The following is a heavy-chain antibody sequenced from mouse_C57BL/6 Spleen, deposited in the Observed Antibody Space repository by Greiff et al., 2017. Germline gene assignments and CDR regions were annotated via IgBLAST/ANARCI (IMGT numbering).Heavy chain of an antibody. CDR1: GYTFTSYW. V-gene: IGHV1-74*01. D-gene: IGHD2-4*01. J-gene: IGHJ3*01. CDR3: AISGAIYYDYDDGPFFAY. CDR2: LHPSDSDT. Sequence: QVQLKQPGAELVKPGASVKVSCKASGYTFTSYWMHWVKQRPGQGLEWIGRLHPSDSDTNYNQKFKGKATLTVDKSSSTAYMQLSSLTSEDSAVYYCAISGAIYYDYDDGPFFAYWGQGTLVTVSA.